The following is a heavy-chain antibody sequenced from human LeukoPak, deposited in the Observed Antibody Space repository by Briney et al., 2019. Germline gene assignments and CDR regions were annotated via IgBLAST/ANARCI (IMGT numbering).Heavy chain of an antibody. CDR3: AGVDTVADDSYYIDF. Sequence: SETLSLTCTVSGASISSSGHYWSWIRQPPGKGLEWIGYVYQSGITYFNPSLKSRVTISVDRSKNQFSLALSSVTAADTAVYYCAGVDTVADDSYYIDFWGRGTLVTVSS. CDR1: GASISSSGHY. V-gene: IGHV4-30-2*01. CDR2: VYQSGIT. D-gene: IGHD1-1*01. J-gene: IGHJ4*02.